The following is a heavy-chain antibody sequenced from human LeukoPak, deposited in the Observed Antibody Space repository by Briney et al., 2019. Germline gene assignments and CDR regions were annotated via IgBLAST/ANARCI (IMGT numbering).Heavy chain of an antibody. Sequence: SETLSLTCAVYGGSFSGYYWSWIRQAPGKGLEWIGEIYHSGSTNYNPSLKSRVTISVDKSKNQFSLKLSSVTAADTAVYYCAREVYDSSGNGFDIWGQGTMVTVSS. D-gene: IGHD3-22*01. CDR3: AREVYDSSGNGFDI. V-gene: IGHV4-34*01. J-gene: IGHJ3*02. CDR2: IYHSGST. CDR1: GGSFSGYY.